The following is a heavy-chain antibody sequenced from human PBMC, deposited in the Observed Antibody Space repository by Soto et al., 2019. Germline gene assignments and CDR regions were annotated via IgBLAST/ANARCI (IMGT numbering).Heavy chain of an antibody. CDR1: GGSISSSSYY. J-gene: IGHJ6*02. V-gene: IGHV4-39*01. CDR2: IYYSGST. Sequence: QLQLQESGPGLVKPSETLSLTCTVSGGSISSSSYYWGWIRQPPGKALEWIGSIYYSGSTYYNPCLKRRVTISVDTSKNQFSLKLSSVTAADTAVYYCARTPVTTWDYYYGMDVWGQGTTVTVSS. CDR3: ARTPVTTWDYYYGMDV. D-gene: IGHD4-17*01.